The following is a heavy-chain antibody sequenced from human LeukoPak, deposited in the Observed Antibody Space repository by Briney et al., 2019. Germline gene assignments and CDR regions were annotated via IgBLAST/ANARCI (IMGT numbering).Heavy chain of an antibody. Sequence: ASVKVSCKASGYTFTSYGISWVRQAPGQGLEWMGWISAYNGNTNYAQKLQGRVTMTTDTSTSTAYMGLRSLRSDDTAVYYCAREKYSSGWYYFDYWGQGTLVTVSS. CDR1: GYTFTSYG. V-gene: IGHV1-18*01. D-gene: IGHD6-19*01. CDR2: ISAYNGNT. J-gene: IGHJ4*02. CDR3: AREKYSSGWYYFDY.